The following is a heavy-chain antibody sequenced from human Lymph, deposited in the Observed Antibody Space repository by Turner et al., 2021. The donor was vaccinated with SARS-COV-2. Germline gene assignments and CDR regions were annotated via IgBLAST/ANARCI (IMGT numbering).Heavy chain of an antibody. CDR2: ISYDGRNK. CDR3: ARYGSGGYFYYGLDV. V-gene: IGHV3-30*04. D-gene: IGHD3-10*01. Sequence: QVQLVESGGGVVQPGRSLRLSCAASGFTFSPYAIHWVRQAAGKGLEWVAVISYDGRNKYDADSGKGRFTISRDNSKNTLYLQMNSLRAEDTAVYYCARYGSGGYFYYGLDVWGQGTTVTVSS. CDR1: GFTFSPYA. J-gene: IGHJ6*02.